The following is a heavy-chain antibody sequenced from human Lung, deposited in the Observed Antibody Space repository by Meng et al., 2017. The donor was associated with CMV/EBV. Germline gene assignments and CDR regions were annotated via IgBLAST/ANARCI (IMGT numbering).Heavy chain of an antibody. CDR1: GFTFTNYW. Sequence: GGSXKISCAASGFTFTNYWMTWVRQAPGKGLEWVANINEAGTVKHYVDSVKGRFTMSRDNSKNSVFLQMIGLRTEDTAVYYCAREWWGPEYWGQGTLVTVSS. CDR3: AREWWGPEY. D-gene: IGHD2-21*02. V-gene: IGHV3-7*01. CDR2: INEAGTVK. J-gene: IGHJ4*02.